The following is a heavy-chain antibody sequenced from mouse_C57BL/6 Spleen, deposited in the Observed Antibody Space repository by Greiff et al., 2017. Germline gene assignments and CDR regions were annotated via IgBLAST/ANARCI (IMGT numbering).Heavy chain of an antibody. V-gene: IGHV1-7*01. CDR3: ARGDYGDYSMDY. CDR1: GYTFTSYW. Sequence: QVQLQQSGAELAKPGASVKLSCKASGYTFTSYWMHWVKQRPGQGLEWIGYVNPSSGYTKYNQKFKDKATLTADKSSSTAYMQLSSLTYEDSAVXYCARGDYGDYSMDYWGQGTSVTVSS. D-gene: IGHD2-4*01. J-gene: IGHJ4*01. CDR2: VNPSSGYT.